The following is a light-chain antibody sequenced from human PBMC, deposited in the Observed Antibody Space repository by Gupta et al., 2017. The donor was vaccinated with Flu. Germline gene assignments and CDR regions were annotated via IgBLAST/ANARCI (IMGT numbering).Light chain of an antibody. J-gene: IGKJ1*01. CDR3: QQANSFPQT. CDR2: AAS. V-gene: IGKV1-12*01. Sequence: DIQMTQSPSSVSASVGDRVTMTCRASQGIGSWLAWYQQRPGKAPKLLIYAASTLQSGVPSRFSGGGSGTDFTLTISSLQPEDFATYYCQQANSFPQTFGQGTKVEVK. CDR1: QGIGSW.